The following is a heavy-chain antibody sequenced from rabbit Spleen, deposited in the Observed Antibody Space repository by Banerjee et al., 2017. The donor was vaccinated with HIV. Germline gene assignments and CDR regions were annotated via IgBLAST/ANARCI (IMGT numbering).Heavy chain of an antibody. J-gene: IGHJ3*01. CDR3: ARDVDTIYFRFSL. D-gene: IGHD1-1*01. V-gene: IGHV1S45*01. Sequence: QEQLEESGGDLVKPEGSLSLTCTASGLDFSSSYWICWVRQAPGKGLEWIACIHSGDSGYTYNATWAKGRFTISKTSSTTVTLQMTSLTVADTATYFCARDVDTIYFRFSLWGQGTLVTVS. CDR1: GLDFSSSYW. CDR2: IHSGDSGYT.